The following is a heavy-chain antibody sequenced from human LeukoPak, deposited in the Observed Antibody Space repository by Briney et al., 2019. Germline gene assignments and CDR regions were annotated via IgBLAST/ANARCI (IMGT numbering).Heavy chain of an antibody. D-gene: IGHD1-26*01. J-gene: IGHJ4*02. Sequence: TSETLCLTCAVSGYSISSGYYWGWIRQPPGKGLEWIGSIYHSGSTYYNPSLKSRVTISVDTSKNQFSLKLSSVTAADTAVYYCARDLSGSYQILDYRGQGTLVTVSS. V-gene: IGHV4-38-2*02. CDR1: GYSISSGYY. CDR2: IYHSGST. CDR3: ARDLSGSYQILDY.